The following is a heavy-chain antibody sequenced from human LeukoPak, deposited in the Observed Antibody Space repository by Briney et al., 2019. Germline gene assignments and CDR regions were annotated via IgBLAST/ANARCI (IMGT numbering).Heavy chain of an antibody. D-gene: IGHD3-16*01. Sequence: ASVKVSCKASAYTFTSYGISWVRHGPGQGLEWMGCISAYNGNTNYAQKLQGRVTMTTDTSTSTAYMELRSLRSDDTALYYCASDLPVGGEQNWFDPWGQVTLVTVSS. V-gene: IGHV1-18*04. CDR2: ISAYNGNT. CDR3: ASDLPVGGEQNWFDP. CDR1: AYTFTSYG. J-gene: IGHJ5*02.